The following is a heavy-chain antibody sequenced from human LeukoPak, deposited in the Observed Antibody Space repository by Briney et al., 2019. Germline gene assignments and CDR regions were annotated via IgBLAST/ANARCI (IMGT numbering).Heavy chain of an antibody. CDR1: GYTFTGYY. CDR3: ARLRDDILTGYFDY. D-gene: IGHD3-9*01. V-gene: IGHV1-2*02. Sequence: ASVKVSCKASGYTFTGYYMHWVRQAPGQGLEWMGWINPNSGGTNYAQKFQGRVTMTRDTSISTAYMELSRLRSDDTAGYYCARLRDDILTGYFDYWGQGTLVTVSS. J-gene: IGHJ4*02. CDR2: INPNSGGT.